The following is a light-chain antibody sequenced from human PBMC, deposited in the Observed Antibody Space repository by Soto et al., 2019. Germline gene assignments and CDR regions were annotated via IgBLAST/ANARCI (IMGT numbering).Light chain of an antibody. CDR2: AAS. CDR1: QTISIY. CDR3: QQSYSTPWT. V-gene: IGKV1-39*01. J-gene: IGKJ1*01. Sequence: DIQMTQSPSSLSASVGDRVTITCRASQTISIYLNWYQQKPGKAPKLLIYAASSLQSGVPSRFSGSGSGTDFTLTISSLQPEEFATYYCQQSYSTPWTFGQGTKMEIK.